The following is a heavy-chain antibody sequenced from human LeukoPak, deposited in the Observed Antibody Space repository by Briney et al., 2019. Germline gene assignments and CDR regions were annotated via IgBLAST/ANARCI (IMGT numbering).Heavy chain of an antibody. CDR1: GGSISSGSYY. V-gene: IGHV4-61*02. J-gene: IGHJ5*02. CDR2: IYTSGST. Sequence: SETLPLTCTVSGGSISSGSYYWSWIRQPAGKGLEWIGRIYTSGSTNYNPSLKSRVTISVDTSKNQFSLKLSSVTAADTAVYYCARDPVGYYGSKDHDPWGQGTLVTVSS. D-gene: IGHD3-10*01. CDR3: ARDPVGYYGSKDHDP.